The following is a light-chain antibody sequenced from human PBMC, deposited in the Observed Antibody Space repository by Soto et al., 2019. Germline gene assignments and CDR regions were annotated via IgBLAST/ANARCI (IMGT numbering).Light chain of an antibody. CDR1: YSNIGSNT. Sequence: QSVLTQPPSASGTPGQRVTISCSGSYSNIGSNTVNWYQHLPGTAPKLLIYTNNQRPSGVPDRFSASKSGTSASLAISGLQSGDEADYYCAAWDDSLNGYVFGTGTKLTVL. J-gene: IGLJ1*01. CDR3: AAWDDSLNGYV. V-gene: IGLV1-44*01. CDR2: TNN.